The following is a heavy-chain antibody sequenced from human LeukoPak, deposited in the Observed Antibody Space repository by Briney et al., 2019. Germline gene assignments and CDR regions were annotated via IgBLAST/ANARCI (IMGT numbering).Heavy chain of an antibody. V-gene: IGHV4-39*07. CDR3: ARDGGWYGADNWFDP. D-gene: IGHD6-19*01. Sequence: PSETLSLTCAVSGASISGSGYYLGWIRQPPGKGLEWIGNIYYSGSTYYNPSLKSRVTISVDTSKNQFSLKLSSVTAADTAVYYCARDGGWYGADNWFDPWGQGTLVTVSS. CDR2: IYYSGST. J-gene: IGHJ5*02. CDR1: GASISGSGYY.